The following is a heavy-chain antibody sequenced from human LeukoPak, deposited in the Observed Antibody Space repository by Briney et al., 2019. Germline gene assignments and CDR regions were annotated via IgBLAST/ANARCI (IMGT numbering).Heavy chain of an antibody. CDR1: GGSFSGYY. D-gene: IGHD5-12*01. CDR2: INHSGST. V-gene: IGHV4-34*01. Sequence: SETLSLTCAVYGGSFSGYYWNWIRQPPGKGLEWIGEINHSGSTNYNPSLKSRVTISVDTSKNQFSLKLSSVTAADTAVYYCARDRRVATIYPDAFDIWGQGTMVTVSS. CDR3: ARDRRVATIYPDAFDI. J-gene: IGHJ3*02.